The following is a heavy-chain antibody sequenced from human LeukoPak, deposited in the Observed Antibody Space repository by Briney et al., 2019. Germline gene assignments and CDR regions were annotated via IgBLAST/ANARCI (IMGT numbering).Heavy chain of an antibody. CDR1: GFTFSSYW. CDR2: IKQDGSEK. Sequence: GGSLRLSCAASGFTFSSYWMSWVRQAPGKGLEWVANIKQDGSEKYYVDSVKGRFTISRDNAKNSLYLQMNSLRAEDTAVYYCARFPAGPFGVVMGYYYYYGMDVWGQGTTVTVSS. J-gene: IGHJ6*02. CDR3: ARFPAGPFGVVMGYYYYYGMDV. V-gene: IGHV3-7*01. D-gene: IGHD3-3*01.